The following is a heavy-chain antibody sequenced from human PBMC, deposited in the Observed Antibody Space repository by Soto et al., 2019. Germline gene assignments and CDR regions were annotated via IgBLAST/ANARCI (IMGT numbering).Heavy chain of an antibody. CDR1: GFIFNNFG. J-gene: IGHJ4*02. D-gene: IGHD3-22*01. CDR2: IWFDGSTT. Sequence: QVHLAESGGGVVQPGRSLRLSCAASGFIFNNFGMHWVRQAPGKGLEWVADIWFDGSTTYYADSVKGRCTISRDNSKNTLYLEINSKRAEDTAVYYCAKNHNYYDRSGHYYGDGGFDYWGQGTRVTVSS. CDR3: AKNHNYYDRSGHYYGDGGFDY. V-gene: IGHV3-33*03.